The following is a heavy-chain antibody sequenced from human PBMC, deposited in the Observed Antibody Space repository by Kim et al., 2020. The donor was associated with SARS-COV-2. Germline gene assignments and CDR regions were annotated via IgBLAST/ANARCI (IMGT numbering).Heavy chain of an antibody. D-gene: IGHD5-12*01. J-gene: IGHJ4*02. Sequence: SETLSLTCTVSGVSMSRSSYYWGWIRQPPGKGLEWIGSMYYSGSTYYNPSLKSRVTISGDTSKNQFSLKMTSVTAADTAVYYYARLYSARPDYWGQGTLVTVSS. CDR2: MYYSGST. CDR1: GVSMSRSSYY. CDR3: ARLYSARPDY. V-gene: IGHV4-39*01.